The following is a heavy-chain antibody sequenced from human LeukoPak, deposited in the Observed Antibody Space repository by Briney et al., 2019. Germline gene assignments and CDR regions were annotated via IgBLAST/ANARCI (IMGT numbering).Heavy chain of an antibody. CDR3: ARASYDSSGYSPLFGNRYYFDY. CDR2: IYYSGST. Sequence: NPSETLSLTCTVSGGSISSGDYYWSWIRQPPGKGLEWIGYIYYSGSTYYNPSLKSRVTISVDTSKNQFSLKLSSVTAADTAVYYCARASYDSSGYSPLFGNRYYFDYWGQGTLVTVSS. CDR1: GGSISSGDYY. J-gene: IGHJ4*02. V-gene: IGHV4-30-4*02. D-gene: IGHD3-22*01.